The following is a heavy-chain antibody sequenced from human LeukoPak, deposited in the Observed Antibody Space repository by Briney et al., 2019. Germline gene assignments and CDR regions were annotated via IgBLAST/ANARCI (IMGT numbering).Heavy chain of an antibody. J-gene: IGHJ4*02. V-gene: IGHV1-8*01. CDR1: GYTFTTYD. Sequence: AASVKVSCKASGYTFTTYDINWVRQATGQGLEWMGWMNPNSANTGYAQKFQGRVTITRNTSISTAYMELNSLRSDDTAVYYRARARLVRGPVTPLYYFDYWGQGVLVTVSS. CDR2: MNPNSANT. CDR3: ARARLVRGPVTPLYYFDY. D-gene: IGHD2-8*02.